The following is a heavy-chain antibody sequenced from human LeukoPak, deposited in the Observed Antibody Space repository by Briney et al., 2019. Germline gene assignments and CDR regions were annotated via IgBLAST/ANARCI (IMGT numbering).Heavy chain of an antibody. V-gene: IGHV3-30-3*01. CDR3: ARDAWTTVTNRILAD. Sequence: GGSLRLSCAASGFTFSSYAMHWVRQAPGKGLEWVAVISYDGSNKYYADSVKGRFTISRDNSKNTLYLQMNSLRAEDTAVYYCARDAWTTVTNRILADWGQGTLVTVSS. CDR2: ISYDGSNK. J-gene: IGHJ4*02. D-gene: IGHD4-17*01. CDR1: GFTFSSYA.